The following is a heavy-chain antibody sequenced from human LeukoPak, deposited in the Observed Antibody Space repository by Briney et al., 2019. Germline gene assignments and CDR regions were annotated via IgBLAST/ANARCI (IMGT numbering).Heavy chain of an antibody. V-gene: IGHV5-51*01. J-gene: IGHJ5*02. CDR1: GYTFSNYW. Sequence: GESLKISCQGSGYTFSNYWIGWVRQMPGNGLERMGIIYPGDSDTRYSPSFQGQVTISADKSINTAYLQWSSLKASDTAMYYCARRTGTTQRGGNTWFDPWGQGTLVTVSS. CDR2: IYPGDSDT. D-gene: IGHD1-1*01. CDR3: ARRTGTTQRGGNTWFDP.